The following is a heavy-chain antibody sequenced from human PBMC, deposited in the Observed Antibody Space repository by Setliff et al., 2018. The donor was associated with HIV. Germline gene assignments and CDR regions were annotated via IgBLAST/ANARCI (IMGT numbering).Heavy chain of an antibody. D-gene: IGHD3-10*01. CDR2: IDDSGSI. CDR3: ARVKSIKTTLVRLWPRFDL. V-gene: IGHV4-34*01. CDR1: TESLTRYD. J-gene: IGHJ5*02. Sequence: SETLSLTCAVYTESLTRYDWAWIRQSPEKGLEWFGEIDDSGSIIYNPSLQSRVTMSVDTSKNQFSLKVRSLTAADTGLYYCARVKSIKTTLVRLWPRFDLWGQGTQVTVSS.